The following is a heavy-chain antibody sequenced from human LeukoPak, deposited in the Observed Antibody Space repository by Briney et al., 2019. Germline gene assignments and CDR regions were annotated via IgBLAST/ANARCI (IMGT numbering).Heavy chain of an antibody. D-gene: IGHD2-2*01. V-gene: IGHV5-51*01. Sequence: GESLKISCKGSGYSFTSYWIGWVRQMPGKGLEWMGVIYPGDSDTRYSPSFQGQVTISADKSISTAYLQWSSLKASDTAMYYCARTPKYCSSTSCYSTRWFDPWGQGTLVTVSS. CDR1: GYSFTSYW. CDR2: IYPGDSDT. J-gene: IGHJ5*02. CDR3: ARTPKYCSSTSCYSTRWFDP.